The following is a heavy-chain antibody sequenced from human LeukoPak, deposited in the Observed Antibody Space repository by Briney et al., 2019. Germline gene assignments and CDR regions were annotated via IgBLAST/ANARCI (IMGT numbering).Heavy chain of an antibody. CDR2: ISGSGGST. V-gene: IGHV3-23*01. Sequence: PGGSLRLSCAASRFTFSTYGMSWVRQAPGKGLEWVPSISGSGGSTNYADSVKGRFTISRDNSKNTLYLQMNSLRDEDTAVYYCAKSSYYDSSGYYREYYFDFWGQGALVTVSS. CDR3: AKSSYYDSSGYYREYYFDF. D-gene: IGHD3-22*01. CDR1: RFTFSTYG. J-gene: IGHJ4*02.